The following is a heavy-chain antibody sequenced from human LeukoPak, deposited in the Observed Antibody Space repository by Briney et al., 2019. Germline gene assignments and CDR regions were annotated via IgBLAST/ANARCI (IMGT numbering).Heavy chain of an antibody. J-gene: IGHJ1*01. CDR3: ATLDSTKSVF. V-gene: IGHV3-7*01. Sequence: GGSLRLTCVASEFRFGRDWISWVRQAPGKGLEWVACVKQDGSEEYYVGSVRGRFTVSVDNGKNSLYLQMNSLRAEDTARYYCATLDSTKSVFWGRGTAVTVSS. CDR1: EFRFGRDW. CDR2: VKQDGSEE. D-gene: IGHD2-2*01.